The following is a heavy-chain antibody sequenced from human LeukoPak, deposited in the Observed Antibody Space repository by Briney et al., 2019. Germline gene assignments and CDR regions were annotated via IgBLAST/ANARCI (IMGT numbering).Heavy chain of an antibody. CDR3: TRGAGYGDIVIVPAGI. D-gene: IGHD2-2*01. CDR1: GGSFSGFY. V-gene: IGHV4-34*01. J-gene: IGHJ4*02. Sequence: KPSETLSLTCGVYGGSFSGFYWSWIRQPPGKGLEWIGEINHRGSTNYNPSLESRVTMSVDTSKKQFSLKLSSVTAAGTAVYYCTRGAGYGDIVIVPAGIWGQGTLVTVSS. CDR2: INHRGST.